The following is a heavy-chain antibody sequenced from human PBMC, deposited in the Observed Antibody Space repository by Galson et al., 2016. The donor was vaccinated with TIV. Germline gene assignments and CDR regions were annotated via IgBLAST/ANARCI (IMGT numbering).Heavy chain of an antibody. CDR2: INPGNSNT. V-gene: IGHV1-3*01. J-gene: IGHJ4*02. Sequence: SVKVSCKASGYSFTTYAMHWVRQAPGQGLEWMGCINPGNSNTKYSQKFQGRLTITRDTFARTAYMELSSLTSADTAVYYCARPPYCGGDCYKYDRWGQGTLVTVSS. D-gene: IGHD2-21*01. CDR1: GYSFTTYA. CDR3: ARPPYCGGDCYKYDR.